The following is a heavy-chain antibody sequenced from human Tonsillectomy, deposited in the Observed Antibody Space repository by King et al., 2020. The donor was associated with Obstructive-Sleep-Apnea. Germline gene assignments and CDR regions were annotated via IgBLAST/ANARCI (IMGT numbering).Heavy chain of an antibody. CDR3: ARLDIGWYVPRGAFDI. D-gene: IGHD6-19*01. CDR1: GGSISSSSYY. CDR2: IYYSGST. V-gene: IGHV4-39*01. J-gene: IGHJ3*02. Sequence: QLQESGPGLVKPSETLSLTCTVSGGSISSSSYYWGWIRQPPGKGLEWIGSIYYSGSTYYNPSLKSRVTISVDTSKNQFSLKLSSVTAADTAVYYCARLDIGWYVPRGAFDIWGQGTMVTVSS.